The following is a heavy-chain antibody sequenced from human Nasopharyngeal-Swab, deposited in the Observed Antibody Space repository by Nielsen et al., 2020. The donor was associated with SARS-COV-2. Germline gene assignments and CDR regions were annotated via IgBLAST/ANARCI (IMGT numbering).Heavy chain of an antibody. CDR2: ISGSGGST. Sequence: GESLKISCAVSGFTFSSYAMSWVRQAPGKGPEWVSAISGSGGSTYYADSVKGRFTISRDNSKNTLYLQMNSLRAEDTAVYYCAKDPGVRSPYCGGDCYPHDAFDIWGQGTMVTVSS. CDR1: GFTFSSYA. D-gene: IGHD2-21*02. V-gene: IGHV3-23*01. CDR3: AKDPGVRSPYCGGDCYPHDAFDI. J-gene: IGHJ3*02.